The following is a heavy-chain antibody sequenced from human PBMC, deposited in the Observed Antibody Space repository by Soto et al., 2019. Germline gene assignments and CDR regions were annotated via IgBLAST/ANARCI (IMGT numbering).Heavy chain of an antibody. D-gene: IGHD1-26*01. J-gene: IGHJ6*02. V-gene: IGHV3-30*03. Sequence: GGSLRLSCAASGFTFSSYGMHWVRQAPGKGLEWVAVISYDGSNKYYADSVKGRFTISRDNSKNTLYLQMNSLRAEDTAVYYCARWGVEDSGSYSIEYYYYYGMDVWGPGTMVTVSS. CDR3: ARWGVEDSGSYSIEYYYYYGMDV. CDR2: ISYDGSNK. CDR1: GFTFSSYG.